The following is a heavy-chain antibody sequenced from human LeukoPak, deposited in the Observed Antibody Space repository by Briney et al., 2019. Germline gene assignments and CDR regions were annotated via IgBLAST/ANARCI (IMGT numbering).Heavy chain of an antibody. CDR3: AKDFYNSGGRWYDCFDI. J-gene: IGHJ3*02. D-gene: IGHD2-15*01. CDR1: GYTFSNFG. Sequence: ASVNVSCKASGYTFSNFGISWVRQAPGQGLEWMGWISGYNYDTHYAQKFQGRVTMTTDTSTNTAYMDLRSLTSDDTAMYYCAKDFYNSGGRWYDCFDIWGQGTMVTVSS. CDR2: ISGYNYDT. V-gene: IGHV1-18*01.